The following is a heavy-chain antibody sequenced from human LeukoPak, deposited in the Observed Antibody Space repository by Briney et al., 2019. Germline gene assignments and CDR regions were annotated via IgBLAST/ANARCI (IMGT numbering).Heavy chain of an antibody. CDR3: ARGQLGDYDSSGYYYDVFDI. V-gene: IGHV4-39*01. CDR2: IYYSGST. CDR1: GGSISSRSYY. D-gene: IGHD3-22*01. Sequence: SETLSLTCTVSGGSISSRSYYWGWIRQPPGKGLEWMGSIYYSGSTYYKPSLKSRVTISVDTSKNQFSLKLSSVTAADTAVYYCARGQLGDYDSSGYYYDVFDIWGQGTMVTVSS. J-gene: IGHJ3*02.